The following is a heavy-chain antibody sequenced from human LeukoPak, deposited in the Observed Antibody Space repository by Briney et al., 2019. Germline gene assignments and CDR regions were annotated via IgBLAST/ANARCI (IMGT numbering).Heavy chain of an antibody. V-gene: IGHV4-59*08. Sequence: SETLSLTCTVSGGSISSYYWSWIRQTPGKGLEWIGYIYYSGSTNYNPSLKSRVTISVDTSKNQFSLKLSSVTAADTAVYYCASGGKVGRYYNYHGVDVWGQGTTVIVSS. CDR1: GGSISSYY. J-gene: IGHJ6*02. CDR3: ASGGKVGRYYNYHGVDV. D-gene: IGHD1-26*01. CDR2: IYYSGST.